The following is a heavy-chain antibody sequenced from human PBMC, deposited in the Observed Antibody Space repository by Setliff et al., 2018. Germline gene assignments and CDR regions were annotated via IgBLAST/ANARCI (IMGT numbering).Heavy chain of an antibody. D-gene: IGHD3-10*01. CDR3: RLWFGETSRDY. CDR1: GFIVSNNE. V-gene: IGHV3-53*01. Sequence: GGSLRLSCAASGFIVSNNEMSWVRQAPGKGLEWVSVTYADGTTNYADSVKGRFTISRDNSKNALYLQMNSLRAEDTAVYYCRLWFGETSRDYWGQGTLVTVSS. J-gene: IGHJ4*02. CDR2: TYADGTT.